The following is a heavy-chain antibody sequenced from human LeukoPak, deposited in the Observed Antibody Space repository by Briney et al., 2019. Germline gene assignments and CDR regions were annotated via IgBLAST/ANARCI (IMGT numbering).Heavy chain of an antibody. Sequence: GGSLRLSCAASGFTFSSYAMSWVRQAPGKGLEWVSGVSSSGGSTYYADSVKGRFTISRDNSKNTLYLQMNSLRAEDTALYYCAKGGEPGSYYLYDYWGQGTLVTVSS. V-gene: IGHV3-23*01. J-gene: IGHJ4*02. CDR1: GFTFSSYA. CDR2: VSSSGGST. D-gene: IGHD1-26*01. CDR3: AKGGEPGSYYLYDY.